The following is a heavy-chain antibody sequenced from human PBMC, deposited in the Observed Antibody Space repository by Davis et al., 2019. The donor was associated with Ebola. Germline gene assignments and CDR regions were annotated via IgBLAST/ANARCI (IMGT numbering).Heavy chain of an antibody. CDR3: ARDLSFSLYYYYGMDV. D-gene: IGHD2/OR15-2a*01. J-gene: IGHJ6*02. CDR2: ISAYNGNT. V-gene: IGHV1-18*01. CDR1: GYTFTSYG. Sequence: ASVKVSCKASGYTFTSYGISWVRQAPGQGLEWMGWISAYNGNTNYAQKLQGRVTMTTDTSTSTAYMELRSLRSDDTAVYYCARDLSFSLYYYYGMDVWGQGTTVTVSS.